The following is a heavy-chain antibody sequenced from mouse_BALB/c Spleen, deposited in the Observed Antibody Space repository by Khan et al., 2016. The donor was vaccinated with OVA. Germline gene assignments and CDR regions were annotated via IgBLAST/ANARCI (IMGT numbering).Heavy chain of an antibody. V-gene: IGHV3-2*02. J-gene: IGHJ3*01. CDR1: GYSITSDYA. CDR3: TRWFAY. CDR2: INYSGGT. Sequence: EVQLQESGPGLVKPSQSLSLTCPVTGYSITSDYAWNWIRQFPGNRLEWMGYINYSGGTSYLPSLKSRISITRDTSKNQFFLQLNSVTPEDSATYYCTRWFAYWGQGTLVTVS.